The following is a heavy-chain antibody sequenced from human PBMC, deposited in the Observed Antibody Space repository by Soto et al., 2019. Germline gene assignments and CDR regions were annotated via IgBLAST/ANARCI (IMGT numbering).Heavy chain of an antibody. CDR1: GYSYAGYW. D-gene: IGHD3-22*01. J-gene: IGHJ4*02. Sequence: GEPLKIFCKGSGYSYAGYWITWVRQKTGKGREWMGRIDPSDSQTDYSPSFRGHVTISATKSITTVYLQWSSLRASDTAMYYCVRQIYDSDTGPKFQYYFDSWGQGTPVTVSS. CDR3: VRQIYDSDTGPKFQYYFDS. CDR2: IDPSDSQT. V-gene: IGHV5-10-1*01.